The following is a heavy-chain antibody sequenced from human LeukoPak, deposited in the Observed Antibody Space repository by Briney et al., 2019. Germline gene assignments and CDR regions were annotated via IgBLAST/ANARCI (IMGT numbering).Heavy chain of an antibody. Sequence: PSQTLSLTCTVSGGSISSGGYYWSWIRQHPGTGLEWIGYIYYSGSTYYNPSLASRVTMSLDTSKNQFSLKLSSVTAADTAVYYCARVLGRDGYNYVYWGQGTLVTVSS. CDR1: GGSISSGGYY. D-gene: IGHD5-24*01. V-gene: IGHV4-31*03. CDR2: IYYSGST. CDR3: ARVLGRDGYNYVY. J-gene: IGHJ4*02.